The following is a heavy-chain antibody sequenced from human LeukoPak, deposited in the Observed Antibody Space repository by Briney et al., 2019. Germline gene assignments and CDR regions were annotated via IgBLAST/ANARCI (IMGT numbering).Heavy chain of an antibody. CDR3: ARNDILTGSWFDP. Sequence: ASVKVSCKASGYTFTGYYMHWVRRAPGQGLEWMGWINPNSGGTNYAQKFQGRVTMTRDTSISTAYMELSRLRSDDTAVYYCARNDILTGSWFDPWGQGTLVTVSS. D-gene: IGHD3-9*01. CDR2: INPNSGGT. CDR1: GYTFTGYY. J-gene: IGHJ5*02. V-gene: IGHV1-2*02.